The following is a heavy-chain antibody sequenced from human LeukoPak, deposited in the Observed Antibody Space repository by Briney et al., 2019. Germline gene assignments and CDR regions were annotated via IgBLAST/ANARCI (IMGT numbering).Heavy chain of an antibody. V-gene: IGHV3-7*01. CDR3: ARGVRPYYYYGMDV. Sequence: AGGSVRLSCAASGFTFSAYWMSWVRQAPGKGLDWVANIKQDGSEQYYVDSVKGRFTISRDNAKNSVYLQMNSLRAEDTAVYYCARGVRPYYYYGMDVWGQGTTVTVSS. CDR2: IKQDGSEQ. CDR1: GFTFSAYW. J-gene: IGHJ6*02.